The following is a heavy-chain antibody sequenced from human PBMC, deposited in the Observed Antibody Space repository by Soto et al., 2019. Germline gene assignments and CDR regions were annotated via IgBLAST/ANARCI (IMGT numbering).Heavy chain of an antibody. V-gene: IGHV4-39*01. CDR3: ARRRRCISTSRYNWFDP. J-gene: IGHJ5*02. D-gene: IGHD2-2*01. CDR2: IYYSGST. Sequence: QLQLQESGPGLVKPSETLSLTCTVSGGSISSSSYYWGWIRQPPGKGLEWIGSIYYSGSTYYNPSLKSRVTLSVDTSQPQFSLKRSSVTAADTAVYYCARRRRCISTSRYNWFDPWGPGNLVTVSS. CDR1: GGSISSSSYY.